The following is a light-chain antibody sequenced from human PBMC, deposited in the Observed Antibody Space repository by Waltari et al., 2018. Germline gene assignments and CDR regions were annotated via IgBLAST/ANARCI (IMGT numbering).Light chain of an antibody. CDR2: GAS. CDR3: QQYGSSVLT. V-gene: IGKV3-20*01. Sequence: EIVLPQSPGTLSLSPGETATLSCRASQTVSSTYLAWYQQRPGQAPRLLIHGASSRATGIPDRFSGSGSGTDFTLTISRLEPEDFAVYFCQQYGSSVLTFGGGTRVEIE. J-gene: IGKJ4*01. CDR1: QTVSSTY.